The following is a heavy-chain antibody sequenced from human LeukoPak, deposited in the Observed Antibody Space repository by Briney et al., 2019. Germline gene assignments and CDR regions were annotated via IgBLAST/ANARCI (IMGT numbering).Heavy chain of an antibody. CDR1: GGSFSGYY. V-gene: IGHV4-34*01. CDR2: INHSGST. D-gene: IGHD3-9*01. Sequence: SETLSLTCAVYGGSFSGYYWSWIRQPPGKGVEWIGEINHSGSTNYNPSLKSRVTISVDTSKNQFSLKLSSVTAADAAVYYCARHLVLRYFDWLPDYYYYYMDVWGKGTTVTISS. CDR3: ARHLVLRYFDWLPDYYYYYMDV. J-gene: IGHJ6*03.